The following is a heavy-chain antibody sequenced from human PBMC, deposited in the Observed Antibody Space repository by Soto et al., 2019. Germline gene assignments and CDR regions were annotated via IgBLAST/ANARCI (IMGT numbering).Heavy chain of an antibody. CDR1: ACTYSSYA. Sequence: ASLKPYSKTSACTYSSYAISVALQAPGQGLEWMGGIIPIFGTANYAQKFQGRVTITADESTSTAYMELSSLRSEDTAVYYCARVPSVARGPFDYWGQGTLVTVSS. CDR3: ARVPSVARGPFDY. J-gene: IGHJ4*02. V-gene: IGHV1-69*13. CDR2: IIPIFGTA. D-gene: IGHD6-19*01.